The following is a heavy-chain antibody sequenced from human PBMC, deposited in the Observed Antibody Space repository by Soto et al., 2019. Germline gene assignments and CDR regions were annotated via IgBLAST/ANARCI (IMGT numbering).Heavy chain of an antibody. V-gene: IGHV3-23*01. Sequence: EVQLLESGGGLVQPGGSLSLSCAASGFTFSSYAMSWVRPAPGKVLECVSYISDSGGATHYEDSVKGRFTISRDYDKHPLYLQLSDLRAEDTAVYYCGNRYSSRWYLDDWGQGTLVTLSS. CDR3: GNRYSSRWYLDD. CDR2: ISDSGGAT. CDR1: GFTFSSYA. D-gene: IGHD6-13*01. J-gene: IGHJ4*02.